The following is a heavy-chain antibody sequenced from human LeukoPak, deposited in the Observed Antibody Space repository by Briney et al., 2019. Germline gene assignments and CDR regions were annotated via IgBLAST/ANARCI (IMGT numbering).Heavy chain of an antibody. CDR3: ARVGYSYVINDWSRTGLGAYAPKHYYHMDV. V-gene: IGHV4-34*01. D-gene: IGHD5-18*01. J-gene: IGHJ6*03. CDR1: GGSFNGYY. CDR2: INHSGST. Sequence: SETLTLTCAVYGGSFNGYYWSWIRQPPGKGLEWIGEINHSGSTNYYPSLKSRVTISGDTSKNQFSLKLSSVTAADTAVYFCARVGYSYVINDWSRTGLGAYAPKHYYHMDVWGKGTTVPVSS.